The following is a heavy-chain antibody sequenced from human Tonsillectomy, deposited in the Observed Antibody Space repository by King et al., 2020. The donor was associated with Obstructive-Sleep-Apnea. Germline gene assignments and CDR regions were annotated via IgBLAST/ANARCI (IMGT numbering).Heavy chain of an antibody. CDR3: ARDFLWAFDY. J-gene: IGHJ4*02. V-gene: IGHV3-48*01. CDR2: IGGSGNNI. Sequence: QLVQSGGVLVQPGGSLRLSCAASGFTFSTYSMNWVRQAPGKGLEWVSYIGGSGNNIHYADSVKGRFTISRDNAQNSLYLQMSGLRAEDTGVYYCARDFLWAFDYWGQGTLVTVSS. CDR1: GFTFSTYS. D-gene: IGHD7-27*01.